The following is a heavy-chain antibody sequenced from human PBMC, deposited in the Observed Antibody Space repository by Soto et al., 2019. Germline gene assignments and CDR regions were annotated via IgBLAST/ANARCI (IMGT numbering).Heavy chain of an antibody. Sequence: ASVKVSCKASGYTFTSYGLHWVRQAPGQRLEWMGWINAGNGNVKYSQNFQGRVTISRDTSASTAYMELSSLRSEDTAVYYCARDRTPPGYSSGWYYFDYWGQGTLVTVSS. V-gene: IGHV1-3*01. D-gene: IGHD6-19*01. CDR2: INAGNGNV. CDR3: ARDRTPPGYSSGWYYFDY. J-gene: IGHJ4*02. CDR1: GYTFTSYG.